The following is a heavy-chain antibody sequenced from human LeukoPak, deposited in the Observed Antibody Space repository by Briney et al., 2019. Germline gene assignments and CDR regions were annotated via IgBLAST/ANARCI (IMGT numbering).Heavy chain of an antibody. CDR1: GFTFSSYG. V-gene: IGHV3-30*18. CDR3: AKEVGDYYDSSGYLDP. Sequence: TGGSLRLSCAASGFTFSSYGMHWVRQAPGKGLEWVAVISYDGSNKYYADSVKGRFTISRDNSKNTLYLQMNSLRAEDTAVYYCAKEVGDYYDSSGYLDPWGQGTLVTVSS. CDR2: ISYDGSNK. J-gene: IGHJ5*02. D-gene: IGHD3-22*01.